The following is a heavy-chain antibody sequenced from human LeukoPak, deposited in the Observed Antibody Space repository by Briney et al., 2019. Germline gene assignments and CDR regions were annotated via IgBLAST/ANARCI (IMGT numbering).Heavy chain of an antibody. Sequence: PSETLSLTCTVSGGSISSGSYYWSWIRQPAGKGLEWIGRIYTSGSTNYNPSLKSRVTISVDTSKNQFSLKLSSVTAADTAVYYCARGLDNGYRHWGQGTLVTVSS. J-gene: IGHJ4*02. CDR1: GGSISSGSYY. CDR3: ARGLDNGYRH. V-gene: IGHV4-61*02. D-gene: IGHD5-24*01. CDR2: IYTSGST.